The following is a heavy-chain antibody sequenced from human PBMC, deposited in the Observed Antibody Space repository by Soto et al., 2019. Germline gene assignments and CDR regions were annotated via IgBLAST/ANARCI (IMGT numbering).Heavy chain of an antibody. V-gene: IGHV3-66*04. CDR2: IYSGGST. D-gene: IGHD4-17*01. J-gene: IGHJ6*04. CDR1: GFTVISNY. CDR3: ARQAGDHHPGDV. Sequence: PGGSLRLSCAASGFTVISNYMSWVLQAPGKGLEWVSVIYSGGSTYYADSVKGRFAISRDNSKNTLYLQMSSLRAEDTAVYYCARQAGDHHPGDVWGKGSTVTVXS.